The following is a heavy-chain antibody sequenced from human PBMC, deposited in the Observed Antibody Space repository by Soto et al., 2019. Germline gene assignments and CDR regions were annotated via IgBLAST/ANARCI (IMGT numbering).Heavy chain of an antibody. CDR3: AREDSIIISAVSDF. CDR1: GFTFNNYG. Sequence: GGSLRLSCSVSGFTFNNYGINWVRQAPGRGLEWVSSVSKSDYTYYSDSVKGRFTISRDNAKNSVSLQMNSLRVEDTAVYYCAREDSIIISAVSDFWGQGTLVTVSS. V-gene: IGHV3-21*01. J-gene: IGHJ4*02. D-gene: IGHD3-22*01. CDR2: VSKSDYT.